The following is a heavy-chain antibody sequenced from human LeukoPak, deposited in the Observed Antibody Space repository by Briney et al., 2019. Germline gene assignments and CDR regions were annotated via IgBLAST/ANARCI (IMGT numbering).Heavy chain of an antibody. Sequence: PSQTLSLTCAVSGGSLSVYYWSWIRQPPGKGLEWIGSIYYSGNTYYNASLKSRVTISGDTSKNQFSLILSSVTAADTAVYYCATPGLARAYWGQGTLVTVSS. CDR2: IYYSGNT. J-gene: IGHJ4*02. CDR3: ATPGLARAY. CDR1: GGSLSVYY. V-gene: IGHV4-39*01.